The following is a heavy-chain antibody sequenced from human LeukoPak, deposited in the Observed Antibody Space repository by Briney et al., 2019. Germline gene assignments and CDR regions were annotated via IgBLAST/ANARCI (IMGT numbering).Heavy chain of an antibody. V-gene: IGHV1-46*01. D-gene: IGHD1-7*01. J-gene: IGHJ4*02. CDR3: ARDALTIGTTRYYFAY. Sequence: GASVKVSCKASGYAFTDYFVHWVRQAPGQGLEWMGIISPTGGITTYAQKFQGRVTMTVDRSTSTVYMELSSLRSEDTAIYYCARDALTIGTTRYYFAYWGQGSLITVSS. CDR1: GYAFTDYF. CDR2: ISPTGGIT.